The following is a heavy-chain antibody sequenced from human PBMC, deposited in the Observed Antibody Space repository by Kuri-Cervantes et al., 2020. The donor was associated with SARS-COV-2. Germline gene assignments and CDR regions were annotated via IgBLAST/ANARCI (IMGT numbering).Heavy chain of an antibody. V-gene: IGHV1-2*02. D-gene: IGHD2-2*01. Sequence: ASVKVSCKASGYTFTGYYMHWVRQAPGQGLEWMGWINPNSGGTNYAQKFQGRVTMTRDTSISTAYMELSRLRSDDTAVYYCARDGGYCSSTSCYGPRGGVRYFDYWGQGTLVTVSS. J-gene: IGHJ4*02. CDR3: ARDGGYCSSTSCYGPRGGVRYFDY. CDR2: INPNSGGT. CDR1: GYTFTGYY.